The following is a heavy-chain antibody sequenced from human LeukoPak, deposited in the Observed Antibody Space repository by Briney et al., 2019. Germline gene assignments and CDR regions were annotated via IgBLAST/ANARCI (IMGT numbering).Heavy chain of an antibody. CDR1: GGYISSYY. J-gene: IGHJ2*01. CDR2: IYYSGST. V-gene: IGHV4-59*01. CDR3: ARDSQQLWSSNWYFDL. Sequence: SETLSLTCTVSGGYISSYYWSWIRQPPGKGLEWIGYIYYSGSTNYNPSLKSRVTISVDTSKNQFSLKLSSVTAADTAVYYCARDSQQLWSSNWYFDLWGRGTLVTVSS. D-gene: IGHD5-18*01.